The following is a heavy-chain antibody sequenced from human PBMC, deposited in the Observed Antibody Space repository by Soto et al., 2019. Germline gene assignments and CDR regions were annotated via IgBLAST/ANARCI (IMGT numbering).Heavy chain of an antibody. CDR2: IIPILGIA. Sequence: QVQLVQSGAEVKKPGSSVKVSCKASGGTFSSYTISWVRQAPGQGLEWMGRIIPILGIANYAQKFQGRVXXTADKPTSTAYMELSSLRSEDTDVYYFASRGYFDYWGQGSLVTVSS. V-gene: IGHV1-69*02. CDR3: ASRGYFDY. J-gene: IGHJ4*02. CDR1: GGTFSSYT.